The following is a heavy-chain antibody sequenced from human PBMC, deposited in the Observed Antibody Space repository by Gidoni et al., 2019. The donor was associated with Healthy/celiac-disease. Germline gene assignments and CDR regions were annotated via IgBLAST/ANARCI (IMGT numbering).Heavy chain of an antibody. D-gene: IGHD3-10*01. CDR3: ARDSRAMVRGDHYYYGMDV. J-gene: IGHJ6*02. Sequence: QAPGQGLEWMGGIIPIFGTANYAQKFQGRVTITADESTSTAYMELSSLRSEDTAVYYCARDSRAMVRGDHYYYGMDVWGQGTTVTVSS. V-gene: IGHV1-69*01. CDR2: IIPIFGTA.